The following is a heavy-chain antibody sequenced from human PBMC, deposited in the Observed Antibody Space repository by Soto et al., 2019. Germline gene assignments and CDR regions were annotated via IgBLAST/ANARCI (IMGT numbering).Heavy chain of an antibody. V-gene: IGHV1-69*13. D-gene: IGHD3-10*01. J-gene: IGHJ6*02. CDR2: IIPIFGTA. CDR3: ARQGNYYYYGMDV. CDR1: GGTFSSYA. Sequence: SVKVSCKASGGTFSSYAISWVRQAPGQGLEWMGGIIPIFGTANYAQKFQGRVTITADESTSTAYMELSSLRSEDTAVYYCARQGNYYYYGMDVWGQGTTVTVSS.